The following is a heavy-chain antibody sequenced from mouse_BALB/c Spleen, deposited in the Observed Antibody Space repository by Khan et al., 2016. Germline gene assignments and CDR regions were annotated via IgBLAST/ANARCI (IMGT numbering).Heavy chain of an antibody. V-gene: IGHV9-3-1*01. CDR1: GYTFTNYG. D-gene: IGHD1-1*01. Sequence: QIQLVQSGPELKKPGETVRISCKASGYTFTNYGMNWVKQAPGKGLKWMGWINTYTGEPTYADDFKGRFAFSLETSASTAYLQINNLKNEYTATYFCARPDYGSSRGFASWGQGTLVTVSA. J-gene: IGHJ3*01. CDR2: INTYTGEP. CDR3: ARPDYGSSRGFAS.